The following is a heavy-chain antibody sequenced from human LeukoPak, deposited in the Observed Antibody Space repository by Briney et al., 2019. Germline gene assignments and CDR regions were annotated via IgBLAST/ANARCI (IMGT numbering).Heavy chain of an antibody. D-gene: IGHD4-23*01. V-gene: IGHV3-30*18. CDR1: GFTFSSYG. J-gene: IGHJ4*02. Sequence: PGGSLRLSCAASGFTFSSYGMHWVRQAPGKGLEWVALISYDGSTKYYADSVKGRFTISRDNSKNTLYLQMNSLRAEDTAVYYCAKDMTTVVTPFGYWGQETLVTVSS. CDR3: AKDMTTVVTPFGY. CDR2: ISYDGSTK.